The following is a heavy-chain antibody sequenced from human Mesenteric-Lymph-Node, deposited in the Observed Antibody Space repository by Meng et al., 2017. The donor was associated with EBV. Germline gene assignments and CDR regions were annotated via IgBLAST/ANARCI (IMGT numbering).Heavy chain of an antibody. Sequence: QVQLQQSGPGLVKPSPTLPPTWXIYGDSVSSNSAAWNWIRQSPSRGLEWLGRTYYRSKWYNDYAVSVKSRITINPDTSKNQFSLQLNSVTPEDTAVYYCASSRPLAGNWNYHYWGQGTLVTVSS. CDR3: ASSRPLAGNWNYHY. V-gene: IGHV6-1*01. J-gene: IGHJ4*02. CDR2: TYYRSKWYN. CDR1: GDSVSSNSAA. D-gene: IGHD1-7*01.